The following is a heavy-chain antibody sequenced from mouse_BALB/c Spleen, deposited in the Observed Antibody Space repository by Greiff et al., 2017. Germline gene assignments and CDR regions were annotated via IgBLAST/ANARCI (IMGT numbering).Heavy chain of an antibody. Sequence: VQLQQSGAELVRPGSSVKISCKASGYAFSSYWMNWVKQRPGQGLEWIGQIYPGDGDTNSNGKLKGKATLTADKSSSTAYMQLSSLTSEDSAVYFCARSLYGPWFAYWGQGTLVTVSA. CDR1: GYAFSSYW. V-gene: IGHV1-80*01. D-gene: IGHD1-2*01. CDR2: IYPGDGDT. CDR3: ARSLYGPWFAY. J-gene: IGHJ3*01.